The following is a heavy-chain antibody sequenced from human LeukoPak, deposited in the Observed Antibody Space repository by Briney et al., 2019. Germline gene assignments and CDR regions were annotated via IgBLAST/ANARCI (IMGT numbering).Heavy chain of an antibody. J-gene: IGHJ4*02. CDR2: ISTSGST. CDR3: ASPRSGYRYTFHY. CDR1: AASISNYY. V-gene: IGHV4-4*09. Sequence: SETLSLTCAVSAASISNYYWSWIWQAPGKGLEWIGYISTSGSTNYNPSLKSRVSISLDTSKNRFSLNLNFVTAAATAVYYCASPRSGYRYTFHYWGQGAQVTVSS. D-gene: IGHD3-22*01.